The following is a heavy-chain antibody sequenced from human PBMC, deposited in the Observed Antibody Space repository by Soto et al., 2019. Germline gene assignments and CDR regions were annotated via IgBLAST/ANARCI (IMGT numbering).Heavy chain of an antibody. CDR2: IYYSGST. J-gene: IGHJ4*02. V-gene: IGHV4-59*01. CDR3: ALAAAGTGLFDY. D-gene: IGHD6-13*01. CDR1: GGSISSYY. Sequence: QEQLQESGPGLVKPSETLSLTCTVSGGSISSYYWSWIRQPPGKGLEWIGYIYYSGSTNYNPSLKSRVTISVDTSKNQFSRKLSSVTAADTAVYYCALAAAGTGLFDYWGQGTLVTVSS.